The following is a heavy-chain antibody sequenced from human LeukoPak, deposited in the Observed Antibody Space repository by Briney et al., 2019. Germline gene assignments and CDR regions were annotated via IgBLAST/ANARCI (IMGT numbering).Heavy chain of an antibody. D-gene: IGHD3-22*01. CDR1: GFTFSSYS. CDR2: ISSSSSYI. J-gene: IGHJ4*02. Sequence: SGGSLRLSCAASGFTFSSYSMNWVRQAPGKGLEWVSSISSSSSYIYYADSVKGRFTISRDNAKNSLYLQMNSLRAEDTAVYYCARDGYDSSGYYPFFDYWGQGTLVTVSS. CDR3: ARDGYDSSGYYPFFDY. V-gene: IGHV3-21*01.